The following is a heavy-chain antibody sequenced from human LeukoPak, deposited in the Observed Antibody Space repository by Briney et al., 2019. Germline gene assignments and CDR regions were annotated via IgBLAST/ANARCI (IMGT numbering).Heavy chain of an antibody. CDR2: IYTSGST. D-gene: IGHD6-19*01. CDR3: ARVSSGGGTNWFDP. J-gene: IGHJ5*02. Sequence: SETLSLTCTVSGGSISSYYWSWIRQPAGKGLEWIGRIYTSGSTNYNPSLKSRVTMSVDTSKNQFSLKLSPVTAADTAVYYCARVSSGGGTNWFDPWGQGTLVTVSS. CDR1: GGSISSYY. V-gene: IGHV4-4*07.